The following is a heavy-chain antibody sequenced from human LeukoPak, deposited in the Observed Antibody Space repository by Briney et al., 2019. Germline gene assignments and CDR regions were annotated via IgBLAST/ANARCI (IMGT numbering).Heavy chain of an antibody. Sequence: RGSLRLSCAASGFTFSSYAMSWVRQAPGKGLEWVSAISGSGGSTYYADSVKGRFTISRDNSKNTLYLQMNSLRAEDTAVYYCAKESYYDSSANWFDPWGQGTLVTVSS. V-gene: IGHV3-23*01. CDR3: AKESYYDSSANWFDP. CDR1: GFTFSSYA. J-gene: IGHJ5*02. CDR2: ISGSGGST. D-gene: IGHD3-22*01.